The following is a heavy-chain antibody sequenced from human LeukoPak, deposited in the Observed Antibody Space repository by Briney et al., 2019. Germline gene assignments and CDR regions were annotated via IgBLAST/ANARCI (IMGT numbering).Heavy chain of an antibody. CDR2: ISWNSGSI. D-gene: IGHD3-22*01. J-gene: IGHJ6*02. V-gene: IGHV3-9*01. CDR3: ARDRVSGYYYYYGMDV. CDR1: GFTFDDYA. Sequence: GRSLRLSCAASGFTFDDYAMHWVRQAPGKGLEWVSGISWNSGSIGYADSVKGRFTISRDNAKNSLYLQMNSLRAEDTAVYYCARDRVSGYYYYYGMDVWGQGTTVTVSS.